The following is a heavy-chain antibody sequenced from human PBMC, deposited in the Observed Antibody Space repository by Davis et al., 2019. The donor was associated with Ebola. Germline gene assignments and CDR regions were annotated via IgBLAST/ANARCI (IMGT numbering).Heavy chain of an antibody. CDR1: GGSISSSNW. CDR2: IYHSGST. J-gene: IGHJ6*02. CDR3: AREAEDYYGVDV. Sequence: SETLSLTCAVSGGSISSSNWWSWVRQPPGKGLEWIGEIYHSGSTYYNPSLKSRVTISADTSKNQFSLKLTSVTAADTAVYYCAREAEDYYGVDVWGQGTTVTVSS. V-gene: IGHV4-4*02.